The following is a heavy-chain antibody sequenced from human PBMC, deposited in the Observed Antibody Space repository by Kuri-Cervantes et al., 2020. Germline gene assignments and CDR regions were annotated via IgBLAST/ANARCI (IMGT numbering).Heavy chain of an antibody. CDR3: ARGVGSPPYYYYMDV. D-gene: IGHD3-16*01. V-gene: IGHV3-48*04. Sequence: GGSLRLSCVASGFTFSSYSMNWVRQAPGKGLEWVSYISSSSSTIYYADSVKGRFTISRDNAKNSLYLQMNSLRAEDTAVYYCARGVGSPPYYYYMDVWGKGTTVTVSS. J-gene: IGHJ6*03. CDR1: GFTFSSYS. CDR2: ISSSSSTI.